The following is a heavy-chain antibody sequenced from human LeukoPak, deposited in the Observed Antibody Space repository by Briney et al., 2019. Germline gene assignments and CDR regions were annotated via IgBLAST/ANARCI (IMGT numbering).Heavy chain of an antibody. D-gene: IGHD2-2*01. Sequence: GASVKVSCKASGYTFTSYGISWVRQATGQGLEWMGWISAYNGNTNCAQKLQGRVTMTTDTSTSTAYMELRSLRSDVTAVYYCAREAVIYCSSTSCYLSRSRSGAYYYYYMDVWGKGTTVTVSS. CDR2: ISAYNGNT. J-gene: IGHJ6*03. CDR3: AREAVIYCSSTSCYLSRSRSGAYYYYYMDV. V-gene: IGHV1-18*01. CDR1: GYTFTSYG.